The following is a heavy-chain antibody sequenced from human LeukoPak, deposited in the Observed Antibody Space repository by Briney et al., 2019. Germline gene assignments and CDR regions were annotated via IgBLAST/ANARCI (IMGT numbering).Heavy chain of an antibody. CDR2: IHSAGGGT. J-gene: IGHJ4*02. Sequence: GGSLRLSCAASWFNLSKFLMLWVRQVARKGLACVARIHSAGGGTAYAVSVKGRFSICRDNPKNTLVLEMNFVRVEDTGVYYCVRDDSNGVDYWGPGTLVTVSS. CDR3: VRDDSNGVDY. V-gene: IGHV3-74*01. CDR1: WFNLSKFL. D-gene: IGHD5-18*01.